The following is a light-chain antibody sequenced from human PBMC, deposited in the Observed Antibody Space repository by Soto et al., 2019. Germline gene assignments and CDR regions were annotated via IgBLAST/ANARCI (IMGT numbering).Light chain of an antibody. CDR3: QQYGTSPRM. CDR1: QSVSNNY. V-gene: IGKV3-20*01. J-gene: IGKJ1*01. CDR2: GAS. Sequence: EIVLTQSPGTLSLSPGDTAAHSCRASQSVSNNYLAWYQQKPGQAPRLLIYGASSRATGIPDRFSGSASGTDFTLTISRLEPEDFAVYYCQQYGTSPRMFGQGTKVDIK.